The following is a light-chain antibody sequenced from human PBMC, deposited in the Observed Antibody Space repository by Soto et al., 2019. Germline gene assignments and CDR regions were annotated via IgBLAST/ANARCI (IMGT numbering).Light chain of an antibody. CDR3: QLYGSSHMFS. J-gene: IGKJ2*01. CDR1: QSISNN. Sequence: EIVMTQSPAALSVSPGERATLSCRASQSISNNLAWYQHRPGQAPRLLIYYASTRASGIPARFSGSGFRTEFSLTISSLQSEDFAVYYCQLYGSSHMFSFGQGTKLEIK. V-gene: IGKV3-15*01. CDR2: YAS.